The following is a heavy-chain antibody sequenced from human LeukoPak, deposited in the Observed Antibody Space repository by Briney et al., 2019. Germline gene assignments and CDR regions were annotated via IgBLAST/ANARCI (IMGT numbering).Heavy chain of an antibody. V-gene: IGHV3-23*01. CDR1: GFTLSSYA. CDR2: ISGSGGST. J-gene: IGHJ4*02. CDR3: ATDLIVVVITTPYYFDY. Sequence: GGSLRLSCAASGFTLSSYAMSWVRQAPGKGLEWVSAISGSGGSTYYADSVKGRFTISRDNSKNTLYLQMNSLRAEDTAVYYCATDLIVVVITTPYYFDYWGQGTLVTVSS. D-gene: IGHD3-22*01.